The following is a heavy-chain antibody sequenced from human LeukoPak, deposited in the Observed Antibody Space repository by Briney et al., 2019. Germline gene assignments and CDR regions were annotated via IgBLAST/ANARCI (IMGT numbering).Heavy chain of an antibody. V-gene: IGHV4-39*01. CDR3: ARRFRWLPFDP. Sequence: TSETLSLTCTVSGVSIITSNSYWGWIRQPPGKGLEWIGSIYYSGSTYYNPSLKSRVTISVDTSKNQFSLKLSSVTAADTAVYYCARRFRWLPFDPWGQGTLVTVSS. J-gene: IGHJ5*02. CDR1: GVSIITSNSY. D-gene: IGHD5-12*01. CDR2: IYYSGST.